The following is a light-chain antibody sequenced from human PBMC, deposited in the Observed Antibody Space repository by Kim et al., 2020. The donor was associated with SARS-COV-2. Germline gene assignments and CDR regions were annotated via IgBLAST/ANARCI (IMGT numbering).Light chain of an antibody. CDR3: QQRGSWPPALT. J-gene: IGKJ4*01. CDR1: HSVDMI. Sequence: PGGSANLHCRAIHSVDMILAWYQQTPGQPPRLLIYDAAIRAAGVPDRFSGSGSGTDFTLTIASLAPEDFAVYYCQQRGSWPPALTFGGGTKVDIK. CDR2: DAA. V-gene: IGKV3-11*01.